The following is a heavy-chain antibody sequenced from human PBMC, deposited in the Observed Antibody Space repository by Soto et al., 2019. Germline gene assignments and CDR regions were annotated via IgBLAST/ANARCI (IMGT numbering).Heavy chain of an antibody. CDR1: GFTFSSYS. D-gene: IGHD1-20*01. Sequence: GGSLRLSCAASGFTFSSYSMNWVRQAPGKGLEWVSSISSSSSYIYYADSVKGRFTISRDNAKNSLYLQMNSLRAEDTAVYYCARDGRNWNDGQRFDCWGQGTLVTVSS. V-gene: IGHV3-21*01. J-gene: IGHJ4*02. CDR3: ARDGRNWNDGQRFDC. CDR2: ISSSSSYI.